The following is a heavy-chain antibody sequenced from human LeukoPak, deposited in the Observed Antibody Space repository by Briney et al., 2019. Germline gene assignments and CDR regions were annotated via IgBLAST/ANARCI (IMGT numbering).Heavy chain of an antibody. Sequence: SETLSLTCIVSGYSISSGYFWGWIRQPPGKGLEWIGSIYHSGSTYYNPSLKSRVTMSVDTSNNHFSLNLSSVTAADTAVYYCARHKGRGMVRGVYFDYWGQGTLVTVSS. J-gene: IGHJ4*02. D-gene: IGHD3-10*01. CDR1: GYSISSGYF. CDR3: ARHKGRGMVRGVYFDY. V-gene: IGHV4-38-2*02. CDR2: IYHSGST.